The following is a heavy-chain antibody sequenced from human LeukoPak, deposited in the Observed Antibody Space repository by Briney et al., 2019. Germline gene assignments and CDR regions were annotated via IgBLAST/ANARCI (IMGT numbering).Heavy chain of an antibody. J-gene: IGHJ4*02. V-gene: IGHV1-2*06. D-gene: IGHD2-2*01. CDR2: INPNSGGT. Sequence: GASVKVSCKASGYTFTGYYMHWVRQAPGQGLEWMGRINPNSGGTNYAQKFQGRVTMTRDTSISTAYMELSRPRSDDTAVYYCARVCSSTSCYGTFDYWGQGTLVTVSS. CDR3: ARVCSSTSCYGTFDY. CDR1: GYTFTGYY.